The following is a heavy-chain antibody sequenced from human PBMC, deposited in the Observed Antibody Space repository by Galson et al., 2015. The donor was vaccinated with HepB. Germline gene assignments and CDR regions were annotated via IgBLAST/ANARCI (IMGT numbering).Heavy chain of an antibody. CDR1: GFTFSSYG. CDR2: ISYDGSNK. V-gene: IGHV3-30*18. D-gene: IGHD3-3*01. J-gene: IGHJ4*02. CDR3: AKDTYYDFWSGNPYFDY. Sequence: SLRLSCAASGFTFSSYGVHWVRQAPGKGLEWVAVISYDGSNKYYADSVKGRFTISRDNSKNTLYLQMNSLRAEDTAVYYCAKDTYYDFWSGNPYFDYWGQGTLVTVSS.